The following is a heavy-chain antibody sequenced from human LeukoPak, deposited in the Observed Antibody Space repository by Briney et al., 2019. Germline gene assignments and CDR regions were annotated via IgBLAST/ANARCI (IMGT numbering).Heavy chain of an antibody. V-gene: IGHV4-4*07. CDR3: ARGITMVRGVENWFDP. D-gene: IGHD3-10*01. J-gene: IGHJ5*02. CDR1: GGSISSYY. CDR2: IYTSGST. Sequence: SETLSLTCTVSGGSISSYYWNWIRQPAGKGLEWIGRIYTSGSTNYNPSLKSRVTMSVDTSKNQFSLKLSSVTAADTAVYYCARGITMVRGVENWFDPWGQGTLVTVSS.